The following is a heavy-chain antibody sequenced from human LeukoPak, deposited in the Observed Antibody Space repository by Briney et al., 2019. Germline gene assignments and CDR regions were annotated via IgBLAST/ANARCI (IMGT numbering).Heavy chain of an antibody. CDR3: AKWPEGAPPKFHH. D-gene: IGHD1-26*01. CDR1: GFTFSSYG. V-gene: IGHV3-30*18. J-gene: IGHJ4*02. CDR2: ISYDGSNK. Sequence: GGSLRLSCAASGFTFSSYGMHWVRQAPGKGLEWVGVISYDGSNKYYADSVKGRFTISRDNYNNPLYLQMNSMRAEDSALYYCAKWPEGAPPKFHHWGQGTLVPVSS.